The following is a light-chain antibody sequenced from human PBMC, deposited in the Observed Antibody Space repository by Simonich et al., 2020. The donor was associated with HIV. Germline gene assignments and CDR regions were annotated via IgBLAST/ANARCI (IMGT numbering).Light chain of an antibody. CDR1: SRDVGTYNF. Sequence: QSALTQPASVSGSPGQSITISCTGTSRDVGTYNFVSWFQHHPGKAPTLIISANIKRPPGVSNRFSGSKSGNTASLTISGLQADDEADYYCCSYAGSASYYVFGTGTKVTVL. CDR2: ANI. J-gene: IGLJ1*01. CDR3: CSYAGSASYYV. V-gene: IGLV2-23*01.